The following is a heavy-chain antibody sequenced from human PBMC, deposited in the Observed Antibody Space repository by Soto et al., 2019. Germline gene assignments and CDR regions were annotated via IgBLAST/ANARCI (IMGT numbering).Heavy chain of an antibody. D-gene: IGHD2-15*01. V-gene: IGHV4-30-4*01. CDR2: IYYSGST. CDR3: ARAVSVVVAATYFDY. J-gene: IGHJ4*02. Sequence: SETLSLTCTVSGGSISSGDYYWSWIRQPPGKGLEWIGYIYYSGSTYYNPSLKSRVTISVDTSKNQFSLKLSSVTATDTAVYYCARAVSVVVAATYFDYWGQGTLVTVSS. CDR1: GGSISSGDYY.